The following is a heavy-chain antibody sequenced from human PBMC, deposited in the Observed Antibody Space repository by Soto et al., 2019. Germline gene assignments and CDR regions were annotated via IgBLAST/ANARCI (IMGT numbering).Heavy chain of an antibody. CDR1: GFTFSYYW. CDR2: IHSDGSST. Sequence: EVQLVEPGGGLVQPGESLRLSCAASGFTFSYYWMHWVRQAPGKGLVWVSRIHSDGSSTTYADSVKGRFSISRDNARNTVYLQMNSLRAEDTAVYYCARGDRGAFDLWGQGTVLTVSS. J-gene: IGHJ3*01. CDR3: ARGDRGAFDL. D-gene: IGHD1-26*01. V-gene: IGHV3-74*01.